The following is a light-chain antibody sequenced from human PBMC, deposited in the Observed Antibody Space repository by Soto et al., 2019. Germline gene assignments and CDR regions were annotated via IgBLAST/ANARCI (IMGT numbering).Light chain of an antibody. V-gene: IGLV1-44*01. CDR1: SSNIGSNS. J-gene: IGLJ3*02. Sequence: QSALTQPPSASGTPGQRVTISCSGSSSNIGSNSVNWYHQVAGTAPKLLIHSDNQRPSGVPDRFSGSKSGTSASLAISGLQSGDEADYYCATWDDTLNGRVFGGGTKGTVL. CDR2: SDN. CDR3: ATWDDTLNGRV.